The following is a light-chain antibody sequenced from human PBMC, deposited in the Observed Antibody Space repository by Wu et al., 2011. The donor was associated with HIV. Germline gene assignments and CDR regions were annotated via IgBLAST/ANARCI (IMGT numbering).Light chain of an antibody. CDR2: GAS. Sequence: EIVLTQSPGTLSLSPGERATLSCRASQSVSSSYLAWYQQKPGQAPRLLIYGASSRATGIPDRFSGSGSGTDFTLAINSLEPEDFAVYYCQQSITWPLTFGQGTRLEI. CDR1: QSVSSSY. V-gene: IGKV3D-20*02. CDR3: QQSITWPLT. J-gene: IGKJ5*01.